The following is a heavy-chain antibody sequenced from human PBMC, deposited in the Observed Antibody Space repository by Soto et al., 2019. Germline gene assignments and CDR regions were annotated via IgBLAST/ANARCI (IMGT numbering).Heavy chain of an antibody. CDR2: IWYDGSNK. CDR1: GFTFSSYG. J-gene: IGHJ4*02. Sequence: QVQLLESGGGVVQPGRSLRLSCAASGFTFSSYGMHWVRQAPGKGLEWVAVIWYDGSNKYYADSVKGRFTISRDNSKNTLYLQMNSLRAEDTAVYYCASEIWYSSGWLSDYWGQGTLVTVSS. D-gene: IGHD6-19*01. V-gene: IGHV3-33*01. CDR3: ASEIWYSSGWLSDY.